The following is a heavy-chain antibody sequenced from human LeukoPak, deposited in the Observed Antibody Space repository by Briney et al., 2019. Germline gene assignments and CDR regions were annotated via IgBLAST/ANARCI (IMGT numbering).Heavy chain of an antibody. CDR2: IYYSGST. CDR3: ARHYSSSWYPSEMNWFDP. J-gene: IGHJ5*02. D-gene: IGHD6-13*01. V-gene: IGHV4-59*08. CDR1: GGSISSYY. Sequence: SETLSLTCTVSGGSISSYYWGWIRQPPGKGLEWIGYIYYSGSTNYNPSLKSRVTISVATSKNQFSLKLSSVTAADTAVYYCARHYSSSWYPSEMNWFDPWGQGTLVTVSS.